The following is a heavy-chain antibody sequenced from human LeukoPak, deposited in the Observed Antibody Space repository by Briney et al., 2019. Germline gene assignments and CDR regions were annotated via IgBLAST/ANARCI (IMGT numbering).Heavy chain of an antibody. V-gene: IGHV5-51*01. CDR2: IYPGDSDT. CDR1: GXSFTSYW. J-gene: IGHJ6*02. Sequence: GESLKISCEGSGXSFTSYWIGWVRQMPGKGLEWMGIIYPGDSDTRYSPSFQGQVTISADKSISTAYLQWSSLKASDTAMYYRARDIVVVPAARDTLYYYYGMDVWGQGTTVTVSS. CDR3: ARDIVVVPAARDTLYYYYGMDV. D-gene: IGHD2-2*01.